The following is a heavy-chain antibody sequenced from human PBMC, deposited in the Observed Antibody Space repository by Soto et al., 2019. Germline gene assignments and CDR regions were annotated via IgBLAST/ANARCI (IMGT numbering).Heavy chain of an antibody. CDR1: GATITSYY. CDR2: INPNRGGT. CDR3: ACGGAVTTYGGQDWLDP. J-gene: IGHJ5*02. Sequence: ASVKVSFKSAGATITSYYIHWGRQATGQGLEWMGWINPNRGGTNDAQKFKGWVTKTRDTSISTAQMELSRLISYDTAVYYCACGGAVTTYGGQDWLDPWGQGTLVIFSS. V-gene: IGHV1-2*04. D-gene: IGHD3-16*01.